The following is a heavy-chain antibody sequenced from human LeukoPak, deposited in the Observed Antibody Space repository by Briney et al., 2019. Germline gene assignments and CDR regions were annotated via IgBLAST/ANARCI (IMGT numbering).Heavy chain of an antibody. CDR1: GFIFDMYA. J-gene: IGHJ4*02. CDR2: ISRSGDDI. D-gene: IGHD2-15*01. CDR3: TKGSGGGAWAFDH. Sequence: GGSLRLSCEASGFIFDMYAMTWVRQSPGKGLEWVSSISRSGDDIYYADSVKGRFTISRDNSKKTLYLQMNRVRVEETAVFYCTKGSGGGAWAFDHWGQGNLVIVSS. V-gene: IGHV3-23*01.